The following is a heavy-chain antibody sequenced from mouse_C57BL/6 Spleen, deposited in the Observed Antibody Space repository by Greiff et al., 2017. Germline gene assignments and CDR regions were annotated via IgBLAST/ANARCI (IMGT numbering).Heavy chain of an antibody. CDR3: ARDGNMGSFDY. CDR1: GFTFSSYA. Sequence: EVKVVESGGGLVKPGGSLKLSCAASGFTFSSYAMSWVRQTPEKRLEWVATISDGGSYTYYPDNVKGRFTISRDNAKNNLYLQLSHLKSEDTAMYYCARDGNMGSFDYWGQGTTLTVSS. J-gene: IGHJ2*01. CDR2: ISDGGSYT. V-gene: IGHV5-4*01. D-gene: IGHD2-1*01.